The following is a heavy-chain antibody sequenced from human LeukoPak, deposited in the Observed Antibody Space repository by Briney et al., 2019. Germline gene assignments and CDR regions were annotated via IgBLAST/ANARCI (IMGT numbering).Heavy chain of an antibody. CDR3: ARSPPLYCSGGSCYYYYYMDV. CDR2: IYPGDSDT. Sequence: GESPKISCKGSGYSFTSYWIGWVRQMPGKGLEWMGIIYPGDSDTRYSPSFQGQVTISADKSISTAYLQWSSLKASDTAMYYCARSPPLYCSGGSCYYYYYMDVWGKGTTVTVSS. J-gene: IGHJ6*03. D-gene: IGHD2-15*01. V-gene: IGHV5-51*01. CDR1: GYSFTSYW.